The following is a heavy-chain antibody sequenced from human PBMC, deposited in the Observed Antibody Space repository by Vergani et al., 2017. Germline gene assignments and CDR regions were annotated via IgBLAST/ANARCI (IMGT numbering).Heavy chain of an antibody. J-gene: IGHJ4*02. D-gene: IGHD2-15*01. CDR1: GCTFTSYG. CDR2: IRSDESRR. CDR3: AKEGGGYCSGATCYPEY. Sequence: QVQLVESGGGVVQPGGSLRLSCAASGCTFTSYGMHWVRQAPGKGLEWVASIRSDESRRYYGDSMEGPFTISRDNSKNTLYLQMKSLRAEDTAVYYCAKEGGGYCSGATCYPEYGGQGTLVIVFS. V-gene: IGHV3-30*02.